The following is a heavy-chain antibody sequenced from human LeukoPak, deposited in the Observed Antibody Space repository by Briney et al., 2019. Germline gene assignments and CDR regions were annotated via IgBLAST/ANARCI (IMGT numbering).Heavy chain of an antibody. V-gene: IGHV3-21*01. CDR2: ISSSSSYI. J-gene: IGHJ3*02. Sequence: GGSLRLSCAASGFTFRTYSMNWVRQAPGKGLEWVSFISSSSSYIYYADSVKGRFTISRDNAKKTLNLQMESLRVDDTAVYYCVRGRGSYWYDLGPAFNMWGQGTMVTVSS. D-gene: IGHD1-26*01. CDR1: GFTFRTYS. CDR3: VRGRGSYWYDLGPAFNM.